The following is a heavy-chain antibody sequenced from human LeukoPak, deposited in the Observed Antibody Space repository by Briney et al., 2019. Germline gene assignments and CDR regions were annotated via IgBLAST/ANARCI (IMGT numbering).Heavy chain of an antibody. Sequence: GGSLRLSCAASGFTFSSYGMHWVRQAPGKGLEWVAFIRYDGSNKNYADSVKGRFTISRDNSKNTLCLQMNSLRAEDTAVYYCAKDGSGSLLDYWGQGTLVTVSS. CDR3: AKDGSGSLLDY. CDR2: IRYDGSNK. D-gene: IGHD1-26*01. J-gene: IGHJ4*02. CDR1: GFTFSSYG. V-gene: IGHV3-30*02.